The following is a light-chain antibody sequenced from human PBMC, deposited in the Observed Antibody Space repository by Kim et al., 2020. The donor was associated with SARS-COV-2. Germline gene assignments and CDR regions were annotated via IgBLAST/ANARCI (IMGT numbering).Light chain of an antibody. CDR2: WAS. CDR1: QSVVWSSNNKNY. CDR3: QQYYSSPRT. V-gene: IGKV4-1*01. J-gene: IGKJ1*01. Sequence: ATINCKSSQSVVWSSNNKNYLAWNQQKPGQPPKLLINWASTRESGVPDRFSGSGSGTDFTLTISGLQAEGVAVYYCQQYYSSPRTFGQGTKVDIK.